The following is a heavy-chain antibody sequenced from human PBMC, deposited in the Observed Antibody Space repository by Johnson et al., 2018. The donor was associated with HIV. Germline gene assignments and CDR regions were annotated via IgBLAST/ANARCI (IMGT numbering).Heavy chain of an antibody. CDR2: ISYDGSNK. V-gene: IGHV3-30-3*01. CDR1: GFTFSSYA. D-gene: IGHD1-26*01. CDR3: AKEGGELLLDAFDI. J-gene: IGHJ3*02. Sequence: QLVESGGGVVQPGRSLRLSCAASGFTFSSYAMHWVRQAPGKGLEWVAVISYDGSNKYYADSVKGRFTISRDNSKNTLYLQMNSLRAEETAVYYCAKEGGELLLDAFDIWGQGTMVTVSS.